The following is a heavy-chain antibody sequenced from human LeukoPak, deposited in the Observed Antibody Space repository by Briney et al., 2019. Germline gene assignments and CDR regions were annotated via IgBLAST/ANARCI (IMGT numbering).Heavy chain of an antibody. Sequence: GASVKVSCKASGYTFISYYIQWVRQAPGQGLEWMGIINPSGGSTSYAQKFQSRVTMTRDTSTSTVYMGLSSLRSEDTAVYYCARDRGFLEWFLDYWGQGTVVTVSS. CDR1: GYTFISYY. CDR2: INPSGGST. J-gene: IGHJ4*02. V-gene: IGHV1-46*01. D-gene: IGHD3-3*01. CDR3: ARDRGFLEWFLDY.